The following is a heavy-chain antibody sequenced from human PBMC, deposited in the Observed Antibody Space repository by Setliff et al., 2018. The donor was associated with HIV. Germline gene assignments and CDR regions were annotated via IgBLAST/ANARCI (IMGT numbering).Heavy chain of an antibody. Sequence: SETLSLTCTVSGGSINSGIYYWTWIRQPAGKGLEWLGRIHIGGKTNSNPSLKSRVTMSVDTSKNQFSLNLTSVTETDTAIYYCATERWLYQNFDSWGKGNQVT. CDR2: IHIGGKT. J-gene: IGHJ4*02. CDR3: ATERWLYQNFDS. CDR1: GGSINSGIYY. V-gene: IGHV4-61*02. D-gene: IGHD3-16*01.